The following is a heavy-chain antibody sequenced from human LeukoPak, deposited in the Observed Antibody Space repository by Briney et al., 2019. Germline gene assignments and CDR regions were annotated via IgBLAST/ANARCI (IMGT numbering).Heavy chain of an antibody. J-gene: IGHJ4*02. D-gene: IGHD3-22*01. CDR2: INPNSGGT. V-gene: IGHV1-2*02. CDR1: GYTFTVNY. Sequence: ASVKASCKPSGYTFTVNYVHWVRQAPGQGLEWVGWINPNSGGTYYAQKFQGRVTMTRDTSISTAYMDLSRLTSDDTAVYYCARGFSDSSGKRLDYWGQGTLVTVSS. CDR3: ARGFSDSSGKRLDY.